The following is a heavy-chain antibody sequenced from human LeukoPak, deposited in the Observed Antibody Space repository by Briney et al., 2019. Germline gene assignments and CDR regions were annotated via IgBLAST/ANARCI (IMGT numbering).Heavy chain of an antibody. CDR1: GGSFSGYD. Sequence: SETLSLTCAVYGGSFSGYDWSWIRQPPGKGLEWIGEINHSGSTNYNPSLTSRVTISVVPSQNQFSLKLTSVTAADTAVYYCARQNYYGSGSYWFNYYYMDVWGKGTTVTISS. D-gene: IGHD3-10*01. CDR2: INHSGST. V-gene: IGHV4-34*01. J-gene: IGHJ6*03. CDR3: ARQNYYGSGSYWFNYYYMDV.